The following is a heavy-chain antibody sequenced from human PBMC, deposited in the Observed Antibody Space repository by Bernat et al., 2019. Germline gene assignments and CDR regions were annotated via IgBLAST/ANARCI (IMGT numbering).Heavy chain of an antibody. CDR1: GFTVSSAW. Sequence: EVQLVESGGGLVKPGGSLRLSCAASGFTVSSAWMNWVRQAPGRGLEWVGRIKSKADGGATDYAAPVKGRFAISRDDSKNTLYLQVDSLKTEDTAVHYCTTVSTGSLTYWGRGTLVTVSS. CDR2: IKSKADGGAT. CDR3: TTVSTGSLTY. D-gene: IGHD3-9*01. V-gene: IGHV3-15*07. J-gene: IGHJ4*02.